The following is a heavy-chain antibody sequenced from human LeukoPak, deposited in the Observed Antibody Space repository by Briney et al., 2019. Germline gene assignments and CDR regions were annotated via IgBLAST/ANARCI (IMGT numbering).Heavy chain of an antibody. Sequence: SQTPSLTCAISGDSVSSNSVTWNWIRQSPSRGLEWLGRTFYRSKWYNDYAVSVKSRITINPDTSKNQISLQLNSVTPDDTAVYYCARHLATGALDVWGQGTMVTVSS. J-gene: IGHJ3*01. CDR1: GDSVSSNSVT. CDR3: ARHLATGALDV. D-gene: IGHD5-24*01. CDR2: TFYRSKWYN. V-gene: IGHV6-1*01.